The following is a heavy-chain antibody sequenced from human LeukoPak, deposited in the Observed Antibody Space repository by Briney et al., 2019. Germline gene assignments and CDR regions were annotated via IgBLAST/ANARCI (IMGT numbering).Heavy chain of an antibody. D-gene: IGHD2-21*02. Sequence: PGGSLRLSCAASGFTFSTYWMNWYRQAPGKGQEWVGNINQDASEINYVDPVRGRFTISRDNAKNSLHLQMNSLRAEDTAVYYCATDRDNSDWQKRFDSWGQGTPVTVSS. V-gene: IGHV3-7*01. CDR1: GFTFSTYW. CDR3: ATDRDNSDWQKRFDS. CDR2: INQDASEI. J-gene: IGHJ4*02.